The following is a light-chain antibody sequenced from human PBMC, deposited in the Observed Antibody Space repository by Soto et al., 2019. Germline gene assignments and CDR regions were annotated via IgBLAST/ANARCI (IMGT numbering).Light chain of an antibody. Sequence: ELVLTQSPATLSLSPGERATLSCRASLSVSRDLAWYQQKPGQAPGLLIYDAYNRATGIPARFSGSGSGTDVTLTISSLEPEDFAVYYGQQRSNWPITCGQGTRLEIK. V-gene: IGKV3-11*01. CDR1: LSVSRD. J-gene: IGKJ5*01. CDR2: DAY. CDR3: QQRSNWPIT.